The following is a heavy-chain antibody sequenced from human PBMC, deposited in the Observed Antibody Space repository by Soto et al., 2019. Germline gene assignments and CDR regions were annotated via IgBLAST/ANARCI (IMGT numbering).Heavy chain of an antibody. CDR2: IYSGGYT. D-gene: IGHD3-10*01. J-gene: IGHJ4*02. Sequence: EVQLVESGGGLIQPGGSLRLSCAVSGFTVSNNYMSWVRQAPGKGLEGVSVIYSGGYTAYGDSVKGRFTISRDNSKNTLILQNNSRGAAGAAVYFWAAQPGGGGYWGQGTLVTVSS. CDR1: GFTVSNNY. CDR3: AAQPGGGGY. V-gene: IGHV3-53*01.